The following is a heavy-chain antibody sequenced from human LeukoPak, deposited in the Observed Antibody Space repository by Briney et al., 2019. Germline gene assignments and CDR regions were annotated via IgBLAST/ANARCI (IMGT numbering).Heavy chain of an antibody. Sequence: SETLSLTRTVSGGSISTGTDYWSWIRQPAGKGLEWIGRIYTSGSTNYNPSLKSRVTISVDTSKNQFSLKLSSVTAADTAVYYCARESLGPPYYFDYWGQGTLVTVSS. V-gene: IGHV4-61*02. CDR1: GGSISTGTDY. CDR2: IYTSGST. D-gene: IGHD1-26*01. CDR3: ARESLGPPYYFDY. J-gene: IGHJ4*02.